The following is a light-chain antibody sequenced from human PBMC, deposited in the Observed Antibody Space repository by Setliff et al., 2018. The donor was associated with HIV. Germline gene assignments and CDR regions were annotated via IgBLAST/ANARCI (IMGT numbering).Light chain of an antibody. CDR1: SSDVGGYQQ. CDR3: SSYTSSYTFV. CDR2: DVS. V-gene: IGLV2-11*01. Sequence: QSVLTQPRSVSGSPGQSVTISCTGTSSDVGGYQQVSWYQQHPGKAPKVMIYDVSNRPSGVSNRFSGSKSGNTASLTTSGLQAEDEADYYCSSYTSSYTFVFGTGTKGTVL. J-gene: IGLJ1*01.